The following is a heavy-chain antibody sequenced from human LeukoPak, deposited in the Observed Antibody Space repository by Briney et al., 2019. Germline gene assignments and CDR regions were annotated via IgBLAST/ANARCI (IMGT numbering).Heavy chain of an antibody. CDR3: ARGDYGSDY. J-gene: IGHJ4*02. V-gene: IGHV3-53*01. Sequence: GGSLRLSCAASGXTVSSTYMTWVRQAPGKGQEWVSVMYSGGGTYYADSVKGRFTISRDSSKNTMYLQMNSLRVEDTAVYYCARGDYGSDYWGQGTLVTVSS. D-gene: IGHD4-17*01. CDR1: GXTVSSTY. CDR2: MYSGGGT.